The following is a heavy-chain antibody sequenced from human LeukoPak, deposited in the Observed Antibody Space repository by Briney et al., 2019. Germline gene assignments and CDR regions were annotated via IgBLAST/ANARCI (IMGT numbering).Heavy chain of an antibody. CDR1: GYTFTSYG. Sequence: ASVKVSFKASGYTFTSYGISWVRQAPGQGLEWMGWISAYNGNTNYAQKLRGRVTMTTDTSTSTAYMELRSLRSDDTAVYYCARDPLHGGFDYWGQGTLVTVSS. V-gene: IGHV1-18*01. D-gene: IGHD4-11*01. CDR3: ARDPLHGGFDY. J-gene: IGHJ4*02. CDR2: ISAYNGNT.